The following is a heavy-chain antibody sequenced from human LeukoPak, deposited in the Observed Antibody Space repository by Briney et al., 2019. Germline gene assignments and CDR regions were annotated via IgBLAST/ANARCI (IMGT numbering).Heavy chain of an antibody. J-gene: IGHJ4*02. V-gene: IGHV1-24*01. D-gene: IGHD3-10*01. CDR1: GYTLTELS. CDR2: FDPEDGET. Sequence: GASVKVSCKVSGYTLTELSMHWVRQAPGKGLEWMGGFDPEDGETIYAQKFQGRVTMTEDTSTDTAYMELSSLRSEDTAVYYCATASLMVRGVIVFFDYWGQGTLVTVSS. CDR3: ATASLMVRGVIVFFDY.